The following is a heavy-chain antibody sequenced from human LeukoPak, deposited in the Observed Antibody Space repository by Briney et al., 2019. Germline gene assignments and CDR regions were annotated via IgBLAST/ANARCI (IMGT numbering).Heavy chain of an antibody. D-gene: IGHD3-10*01. Sequence: GGSLRLSCAASGFTFSSYAMSWVRQAPGKGLEWVSTISGSGGSTYYAGSVKGRFTISRDNSKNTLYLQMNSLRAEDTAVYYCAKDRQEGNFDYWGQGTLVTVSS. CDR3: AKDRQEGNFDY. CDR2: ISGSGGST. V-gene: IGHV3-23*01. J-gene: IGHJ4*02. CDR1: GFTFSSYA.